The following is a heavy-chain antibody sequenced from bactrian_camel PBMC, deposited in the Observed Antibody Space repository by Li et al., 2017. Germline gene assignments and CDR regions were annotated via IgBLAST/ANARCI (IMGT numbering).Heavy chain of an antibody. V-gene: IGHV3S55*01. CDR3: AAAFPTYRYGGYRHCPPEYRY. J-gene: IGHJ4*01. Sequence: HVQLVESGGGSVQAGGSLRLTCVASGYSEYAEYCLGWFRQAPGKEREAVAGMGSGGSSYADSVQGRFTIYKDDAESTLYLQMDSLKPEDTAMYSCAAAFPTYRYGGYRHCPPEYRYWGQGTQVTVS. CDR2: MGSGGSS. CDR1: GYSEYAEYC. D-gene: IGHD5*01.